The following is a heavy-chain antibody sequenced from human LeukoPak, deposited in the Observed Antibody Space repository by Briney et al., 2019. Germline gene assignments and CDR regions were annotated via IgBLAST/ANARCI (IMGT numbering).Heavy chain of an antibody. V-gene: IGHV5-51*01. Sequence: GESLKISCKGSGYSFTSYWIGWVRQMPGKGLEWMGFIYPGDSDTRYSPSFQGQVTISADKSISTAYLQWSSLKASDTAMYYCARHDPFGDYEAGAFDIWGQGTMVTVSS. D-gene: IGHD3-10*01. CDR3: ARHDPFGDYEAGAFDI. CDR1: GYSFTSYW. J-gene: IGHJ3*02. CDR2: IYPGDSDT.